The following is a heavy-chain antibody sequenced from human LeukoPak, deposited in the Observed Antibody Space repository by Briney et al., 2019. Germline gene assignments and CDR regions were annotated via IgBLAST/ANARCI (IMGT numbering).Heavy chain of an antibody. CDR3: ARDLEGRSSYGMDV. Sequence: GGSLRLSCAASGFTFSSYSMNWVRQAPGKGLEWVSSISSSSSYIYYADSVKGRFTISRDNAKNSLYLQMNSLRAEDTAVYYCARDLEGRSSYGMDVWGQGTTVTVSS. V-gene: IGHV3-21*01. CDR1: GFTFSSYS. CDR2: ISSSSSYI. D-gene: IGHD6-13*01. J-gene: IGHJ6*02.